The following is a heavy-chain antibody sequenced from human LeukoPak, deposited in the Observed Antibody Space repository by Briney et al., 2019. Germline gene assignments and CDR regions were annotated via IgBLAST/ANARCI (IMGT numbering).Heavy chain of an antibody. CDR1: GGSISSGDYY. D-gene: IGHD5-24*01. CDR2: IYSSGTT. V-gene: IGHV4-30-4*01. J-gene: IGHJ4*02. Sequence: SSQTLSLTCTVSGGSISSGDYYWSWIRQPPGRGLEWIGYIYSSGTTYYSPSLKSRLIISLDTSKNQFSLTLSSVTAADTAVYYCARDRDGYNHADYWGQGTLVTVSS. CDR3: ARDRDGYNHADY.